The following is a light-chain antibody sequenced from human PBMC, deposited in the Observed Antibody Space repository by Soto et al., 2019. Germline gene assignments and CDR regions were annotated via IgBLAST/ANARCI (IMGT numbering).Light chain of an antibody. J-gene: IGKJ5*01. V-gene: IGKV3D-20*02. CDR2: GAS. CDR1: QSVSSSY. CDR3: QQHNDWPT. Sequence: EIVLTHSPVTLSLSPCERATLSCRASQSVSSSYLAWYQQKPGQAPRLLIYGASSRATGIPDRFSGSGSGTEFILTISSVESEDFAIYYCQQHNDWPTFGQGTRLEIK.